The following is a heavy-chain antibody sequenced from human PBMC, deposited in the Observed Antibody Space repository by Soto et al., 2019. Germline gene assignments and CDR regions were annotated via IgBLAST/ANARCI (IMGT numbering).Heavy chain of an antibody. Sequence: GGSLRLSCGASGFTFSDDYMSWIRQAPGRGLEWVSYISSSSSYTNYADSVKGRFTISRDNAQNSLYLQMNSLRAEDTALYYCARDGPGHRGYSDYSGQGTLVTVSS. CDR2: ISSSSSYT. V-gene: IGHV3-11*05. D-gene: IGHD3-10*02. CDR1: GFTFSDDY. J-gene: IGHJ4*02. CDR3: ARDGPGHRGYSDY.